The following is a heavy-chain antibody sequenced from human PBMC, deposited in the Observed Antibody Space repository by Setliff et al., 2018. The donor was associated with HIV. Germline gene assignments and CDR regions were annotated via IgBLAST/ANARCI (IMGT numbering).Heavy chain of an antibody. CDR1: GYTFTGYY. CDR3: ARNFGLSPSGKYYYYYGMDI. CDR2: VNPNSGDA. D-gene: IGHD3-10*01. J-gene: IGHJ6*02. Sequence: ASVKVSCKASGYTFTGYYMHWVRQAPGQGLEWLGWVNPNSGDAIYAQNFQGRVTMTRDTSINAAYMELRGLRSDDTAVYYCARNFGLSPSGKYYYYYGMDIWGQGTTVTVSS. V-gene: IGHV1-2*02.